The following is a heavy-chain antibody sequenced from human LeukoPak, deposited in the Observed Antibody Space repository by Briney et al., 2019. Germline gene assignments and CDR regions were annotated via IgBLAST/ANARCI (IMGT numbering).Heavy chain of an antibody. CDR1: GGSISSSSYY. Sequence: PSETLSLTCTVSGGSISSSSYYWGWIRQPPGKGLEWIGSIYYSGCTYYNPSLKSRVTISVDTSKNQFSLKLSSVTAADTAVYYCARQYPGIAVAGRADYWGQGTLVTVSS. V-gene: IGHV4-39*01. CDR3: ARQYPGIAVAGRADY. CDR2: IYYSGCT. D-gene: IGHD6-19*01. J-gene: IGHJ4*02.